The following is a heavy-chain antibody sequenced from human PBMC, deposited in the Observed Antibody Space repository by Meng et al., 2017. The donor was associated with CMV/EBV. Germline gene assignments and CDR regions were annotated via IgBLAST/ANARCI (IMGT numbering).Heavy chain of an antibody. J-gene: IGHJ6*02. CDR3: ARGPLTTPYYYYGMDA. Sequence: GESLKISCAASGFTFSSYAMHWVRQAPGKGLEWVAVISYDGSNKYYADSVKGRFTISRDNSKNTLYLQMNSLRAEDTAVYYCARGPLTTPYYYYGMDAWGQGTTVTVSS. CDR1: GFTFSSYA. V-gene: IGHV3-30*04. D-gene: IGHD2-15*01. CDR2: ISYDGSNK.